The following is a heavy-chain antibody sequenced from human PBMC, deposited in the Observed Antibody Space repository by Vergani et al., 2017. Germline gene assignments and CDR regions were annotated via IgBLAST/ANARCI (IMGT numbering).Heavy chain of an antibody. CDR1: GYTFTSYY. D-gene: IGHD4-23*01. CDR3: ASNLDAVGRTYYYYYYGMDV. V-gene: IGHV1-46*01. Sequence: QVQLVQSGAEVKKPGASVKVSCKASGYTFTSYYMHWVRQAPGQGLEWMGIINPSGGSTSYAQKFQGRVTITADKSTSTAYMELSSLRSEDTAVYYCASNLDAVGRTYYYYYYGMDVWGQGTTVTVSS. J-gene: IGHJ6*02. CDR2: INPSGGST.